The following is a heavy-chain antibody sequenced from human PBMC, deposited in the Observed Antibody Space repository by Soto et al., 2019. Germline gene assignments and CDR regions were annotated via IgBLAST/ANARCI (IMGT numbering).Heavy chain of an antibody. V-gene: IGHV5-51*01. CDR2: IYPGDSDT. D-gene: IGHD3-22*01. CDR3: ARQEEYYDSSGYYPSD. J-gene: IGHJ4*02. CDR1: GYSFTSYW. Sequence: GESLKISCKGSGYSFTSYWIGWVRQMPGKGLEWMAIIYPGDSDTRYSPSFQGQVTISADKSISTAYLQWSSLKASDTAMYYCARQEEYYDSSGYYPSDWGQGTLVTVSS.